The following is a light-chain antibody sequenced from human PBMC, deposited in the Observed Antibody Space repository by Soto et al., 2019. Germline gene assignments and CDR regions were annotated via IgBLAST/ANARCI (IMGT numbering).Light chain of an antibody. CDR1: SSDIGGYNY. CDR2: DVS. Sequence: QSALTQPASVSGSPGQSITISCTGTSSDIGGYNYVSWYQQHPGKAPKLIMYDVSNRPSGVSNRFSGSKSDNTASLTISGIQARYEADYYCSSYTDSITPLFGGGTKLTVL. CDR3: SSYTDSITPL. V-gene: IGLV2-14*03. J-gene: IGLJ2*01.